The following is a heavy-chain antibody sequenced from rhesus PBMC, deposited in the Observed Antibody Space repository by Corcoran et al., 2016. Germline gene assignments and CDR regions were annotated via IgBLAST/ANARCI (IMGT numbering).Heavy chain of an antibody. CDR2: VDPEDGEA. CDR1: VYTFTDYY. Sequence: EVQLVQSGAEVKKPGASVKISCKASVYTFTDYYLHCVRQAPGKGLEWMEHVDPEDGEAIHAQEFQDRVTITAETSTDTAYMELSSLRYEDTAVYYWATSASLDYWGQGVLVTVSS. J-gene: IGHJ4*01. CDR3: ATSASLDY. V-gene: IGHV1-111*02. D-gene: IGHD5-12*01.